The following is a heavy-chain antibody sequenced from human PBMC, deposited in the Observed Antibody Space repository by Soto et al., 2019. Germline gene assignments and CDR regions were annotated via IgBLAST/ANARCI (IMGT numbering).Heavy chain of an antibody. CDR2: ISAYNGNT. Sequence: ASVKVSCKASGYTFTSYGISCVRQAPGQGLEWMGWISAYNGNTNYAQKLQGRVTMTTDTSTSTAYMELRSLRSDDTAVYYCAISPDIVVVTAAMTKPDYWGQGTLVTVSS. CDR3: AISPDIVVVTAAMTKPDY. V-gene: IGHV1-18*01. J-gene: IGHJ4*02. CDR1: GYTFTSYG. D-gene: IGHD2-2*01.